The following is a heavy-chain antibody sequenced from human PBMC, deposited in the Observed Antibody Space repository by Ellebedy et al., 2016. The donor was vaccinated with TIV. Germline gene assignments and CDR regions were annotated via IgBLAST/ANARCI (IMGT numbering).Heavy chain of an antibody. J-gene: IGHJ4*02. CDR1: GFTFNSYS. CDR3: ARDRDYNILSTHTFDT. Sequence: GESLKISXAASGFTFNSYSMNWVRQAPGKGLEWLSYISGSSSPIYYADSVKGRFTISRDNAHNSVSLQMNSLRAEDTAVYYCARDRDYNILSTHTFDTWGQGTLVTVSS. D-gene: IGHD3-9*01. V-gene: IGHV3-48*04. CDR2: ISGSSSPI.